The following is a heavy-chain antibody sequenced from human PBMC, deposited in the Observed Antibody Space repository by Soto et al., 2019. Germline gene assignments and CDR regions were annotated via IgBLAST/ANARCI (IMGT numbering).Heavy chain of an antibody. V-gene: IGHV4-34*01. D-gene: IGHD2-2*01. CDR2: INHSGST. Sequence: SLTCAVYGGSFSGYYWSWIRQPPGKGLEWIGEINHSGSTNYNPSLKSRVTISVDTSKNQFSLKLSSVTAADTAVHYCARGKGRIVVVPAAIGWFDPWGQGTLVTVSS. CDR1: GGSFSGYY. CDR3: ARGKGRIVVVPAAIGWFDP. J-gene: IGHJ5*02.